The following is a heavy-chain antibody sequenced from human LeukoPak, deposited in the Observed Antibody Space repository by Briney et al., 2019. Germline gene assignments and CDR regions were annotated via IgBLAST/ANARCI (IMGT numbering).Heavy chain of an antibody. CDR3: ASGYCSGGSCWNPNDY. V-gene: IGHV1-18*01. CDR1: GYTFISYG. J-gene: IGHJ4*02. Sequence: RASVKVSCKASGYTFISYGISWVRQAPGQGLEWMGWISAYNGNTNYAQKFQGRVTMTTDTSTSTAYMELSSLRSEDTAVYYCASGYCSGGSCWNPNDYWGQGTLVTVSS. D-gene: IGHD2-15*01. CDR2: ISAYNGNT.